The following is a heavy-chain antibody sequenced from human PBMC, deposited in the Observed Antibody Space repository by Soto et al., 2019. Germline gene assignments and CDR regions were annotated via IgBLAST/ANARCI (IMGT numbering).Heavy chain of an antibody. Sequence: SETLSLTCTVSGGSISSYYWSWIRQPPGKGLEGIGYIYYSGSTNYNPSLKSRVTISVDTSKNQFSLKLSSVTAADTAVYYCARVSAGDYYGSGSYYTYGMDVWGQGTTVTVSS. CDR2: IYYSGST. J-gene: IGHJ6*02. CDR1: GGSISSYY. CDR3: ARVSAGDYYGSGSYYTYGMDV. V-gene: IGHV4-59*01. D-gene: IGHD3-10*01.